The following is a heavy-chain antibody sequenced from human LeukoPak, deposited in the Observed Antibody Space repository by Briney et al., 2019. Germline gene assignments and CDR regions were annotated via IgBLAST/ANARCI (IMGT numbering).Heavy chain of an antibody. V-gene: IGHV3-73*01. CDR2: IRSKANSYAT. Sequence: GGSLRLSCAASGFTFSGSAMHWGRQASGKGLEWVGRIRSKANSYATAYAASVKGRFTISRDDSKNTAYLQMNSLKTEDTAVYYCTRTVFGDYAYWGQGTLVTVSS. J-gene: IGHJ4*02. CDR1: GFTFSGSA. D-gene: IGHD4-17*01. CDR3: TRTVFGDYAY.